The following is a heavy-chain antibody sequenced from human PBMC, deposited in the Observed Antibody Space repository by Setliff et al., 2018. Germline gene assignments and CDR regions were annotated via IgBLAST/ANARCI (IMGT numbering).Heavy chain of an antibody. Sequence: ASVKVSCKASGGTFRTDGFNWVRQAPGQGLEWMGRIIPVFGTAKYAQKFQGRVTITADESTSTAYMEVRSLRSEDTAVFYCARDTRDRYDRGCHYLSLYYWGQGTLVTVSS. CDR1: GGTFRTDG. V-gene: IGHV1-69*13. D-gene: IGHD3-22*01. CDR3: ARDTRDRYDRGCHYLSLYY. J-gene: IGHJ4*02. CDR2: IIPVFGTA.